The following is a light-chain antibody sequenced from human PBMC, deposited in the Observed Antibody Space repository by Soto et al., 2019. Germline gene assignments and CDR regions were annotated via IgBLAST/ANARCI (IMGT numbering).Light chain of an antibody. CDR2: KAS. CDR1: QSISSW. Sequence: DIQMTQSPSTLSASVGDRVTITCRASQSISSWLAWYQQKPGKAPKLLIYKASTLQSGGPSRFSGSGSGTEFTLAISSLQPDDSSTYYCQQYNDNWTFGQGTKVE. J-gene: IGKJ1*01. CDR3: QQYNDNWT. V-gene: IGKV1-5*03.